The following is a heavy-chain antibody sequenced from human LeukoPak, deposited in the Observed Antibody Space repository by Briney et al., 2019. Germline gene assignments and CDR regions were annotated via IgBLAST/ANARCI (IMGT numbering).Heavy chain of an antibody. V-gene: IGHV4-31*03. CDR2: IYYSGST. CDR3: ARGKYCIGGNCYANWFDP. D-gene: IGHD2-15*01. J-gene: IGHJ5*02. CDR1: GVSISSGTYY. Sequence: SETLSLTCTVSGVSISSGTYYWSWLRQHPGKGLEWIGYIYYSGSTYYNPSLKSRVTISVDTSKNQFSLKLSSVTAADTAVYYCARGKYCIGGNCYANWFDPWGQGTLVTVSS.